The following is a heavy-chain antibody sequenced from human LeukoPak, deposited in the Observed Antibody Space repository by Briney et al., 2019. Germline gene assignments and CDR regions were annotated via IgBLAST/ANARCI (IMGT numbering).Heavy chain of an antibody. CDR1: GFIFSNYA. D-gene: IGHD4-17*01. Sequence: GGSLRLSCAASGFIFSNYAMSWVRQAPGKGLEWVSTISGTGTTTYYADSVRGRFTTSRATSENTVYLQMNSLRTDDTALYYCAKQSLYYGDYVEYYFDYWGQGTLVTVSS. J-gene: IGHJ4*02. CDR2: ISGTGTTT. V-gene: IGHV3-23*01. CDR3: AKQSLYYGDYVEYYFDY.